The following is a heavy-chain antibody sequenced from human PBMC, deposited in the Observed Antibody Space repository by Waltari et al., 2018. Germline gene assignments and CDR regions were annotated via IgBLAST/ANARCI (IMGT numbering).Heavy chain of an antibody. V-gene: IGHV3-30-3*01. D-gene: IGHD3-16*01. CDR2: ISYDGSNQ. J-gene: IGHJ4*02. Sequence: QVQLVESGGGVVQPGRSLRLSCAASGFTFSSYAMHWVRQAPGKGLGWVAVISYDGSNQYYADSVKGRFTISRDNSKNTLYLQMNSLRAEDTAVYYCARGGGDYFDYWGQGTLVTVSS. CDR1: GFTFSSYA. CDR3: ARGGGDYFDY.